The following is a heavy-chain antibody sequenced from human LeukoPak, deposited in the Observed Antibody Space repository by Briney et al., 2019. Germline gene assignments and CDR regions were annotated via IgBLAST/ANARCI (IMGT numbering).Heavy chain of an antibody. CDR3: AKGGLNWNYYYY. J-gene: IGHJ4*02. CDR2: ISGSGGST. CDR1: GFTFSSHS. Sequence: GGSRRLSCAASGFTFSSHSMSWVRQAPGKGLEWVSAISGSGGSTYYADSVKGRFTISRDNSKNTLYLQMNSLRAEDTAVYYCAKGGLNWNYYYYWGQGTLVTVSS. V-gene: IGHV3-23*01. D-gene: IGHD1-1*01.